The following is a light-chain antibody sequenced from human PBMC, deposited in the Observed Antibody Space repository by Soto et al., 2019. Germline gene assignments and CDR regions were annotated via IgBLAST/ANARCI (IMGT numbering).Light chain of an antibody. CDR2: DVS. J-gene: IGLJ3*02. Sequence: QSALTQPRSVSGSPGQSVTISCTGTSSDVGAYNYVYWYQHHPGKAPKVMIYDVSERPSGVPDRFSGSKSDNKASLTISGLQAEDEADYYSCSYAGSYSWVFGGGTKLTVL. CDR1: SSDVGAYNY. V-gene: IGLV2-11*01. CDR3: CSYAGSYSWV.